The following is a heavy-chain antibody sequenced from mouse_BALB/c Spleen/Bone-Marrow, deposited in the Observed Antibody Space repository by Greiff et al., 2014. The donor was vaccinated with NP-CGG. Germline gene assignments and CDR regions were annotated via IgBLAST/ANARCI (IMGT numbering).Heavy chain of an antibody. Sequence: QVQLKESGAELMKPGASVKISCKATGYTFSSYWIEWIKQRPGHGLEWIGEILPGSVTTNYNGRFKGKATFTADTSSNTAHMQLSSLTSEDSAVYYCARDHFDHWGPGTTLTVSS. J-gene: IGHJ2*01. CDR2: ILPGSVTT. CDR3: ARDHFDH. CDR1: GYTFSSYW. V-gene: IGHV1-9*01.